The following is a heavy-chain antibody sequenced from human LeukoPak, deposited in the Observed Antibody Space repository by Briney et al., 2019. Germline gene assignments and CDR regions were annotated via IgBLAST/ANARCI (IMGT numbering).Heavy chain of an antibody. J-gene: IGHJ6*03. CDR3: ARAGAAMVRADYYMDV. CDR1: GYTFTSYY. D-gene: IGHD3-10*01. Sequence: ASVKVSCKASGYTFTSYYMHWVRQAPGQGLEWMGIINPSGGSTSYAQKFQGRVTMTRNTSISTAYMELSSLRSEDTAVYYCARAGAAMVRADYYMDVWGKGTTVTVSS. V-gene: IGHV1-46*01. CDR2: INPSGGST.